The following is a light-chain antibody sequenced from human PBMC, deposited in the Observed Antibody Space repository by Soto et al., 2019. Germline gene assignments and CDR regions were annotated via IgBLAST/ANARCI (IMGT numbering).Light chain of an antibody. Sequence: QSALTQPASVSGSPGQSITISCSGTSSDVGSYDHVAWYQQFPGKTPKLMIYEVSNRPSGVSSRFSGSKSGNTASLTISGLQAEDEADYYCSSYTGSSTSYVFGTGTKLTVL. CDR2: EVS. V-gene: IGLV2-14*01. J-gene: IGLJ1*01. CDR3: SSYTGSSTSYV. CDR1: SSDVGSYDH.